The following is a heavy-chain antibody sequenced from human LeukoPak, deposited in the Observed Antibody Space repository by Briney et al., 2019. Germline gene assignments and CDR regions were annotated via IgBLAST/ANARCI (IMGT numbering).Heavy chain of an antibody. CDR3: ARDPVDIVATTEGDWFDP. V-gene: IGHV3-74*03. J-gene: IGHJ5*02. Sequence: GGSLRLSCAASGFTFTKYRVHWVRQAPGKGLVWVSRVNSDGSRTTYADSVKGRFTISRDNANNTLYLQMNSLTAEDTAVYYCARDPVDIVATTEGDWFDPWGQGTLVTVSS. D-gene: IGHD5-12*01. CDR1: GFTFTKYR. CDR2: VNSDGSRT.